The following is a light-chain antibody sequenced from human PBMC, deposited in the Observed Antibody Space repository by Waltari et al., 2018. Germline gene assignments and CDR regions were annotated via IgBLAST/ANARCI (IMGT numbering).Light chain of an antibody. CDR2: DAS. V-gene: IGKV1-5*01. J-gene: IGKJ5*01. CDR1: QVLRSW. Sequence: DIQMTQSPSTLSASIGDRVTIPCRASQVLRSWLAWYQQSPGKAPKLLVYDASTLQSGVPSRFSGSGSGTEFTLTISSLQPEDFATYYCQHYTRYSITFGQGTRLEIK. CDR3: QHYTRYSIT.